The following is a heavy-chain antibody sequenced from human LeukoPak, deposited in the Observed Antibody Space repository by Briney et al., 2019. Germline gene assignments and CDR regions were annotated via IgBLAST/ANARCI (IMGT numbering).Heavy chain of an antibody. CDR1: GGTFSDYG. Sequence: ASVKVSCKASGGTFSDYGVSWVRQAPGQGLEWMGRIIPIFGTTNYAQKFQGRVTFSADESTSTAYMELSSLRSEDTAVYYCAREHPVVPAAEGAFDIWGQGTMVTVSS. V-gene: IGHV1-69*13. CDR3: AREHPVVPAAEGAFDI. D-gene: IGHD2-2*01. J-gene: IGHJ3*02. CDR2: IIPIFGTT.